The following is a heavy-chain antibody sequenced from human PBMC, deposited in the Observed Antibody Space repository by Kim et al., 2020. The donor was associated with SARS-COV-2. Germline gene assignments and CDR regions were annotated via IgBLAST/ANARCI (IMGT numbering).Heavy chain of an antibody. D-gene: IGHD2-21*01. CDR2: ET. CDR3: ATVWWNSLDY. Sequence: ETIYAQKFQGRVTMTEDTSTDTAYMELSSLRSEDTAVYYCATVWWNSLDYWGQGTLVTVSS. J-gene: IGHJ4*02. V-gene: IGHV1-24*01.